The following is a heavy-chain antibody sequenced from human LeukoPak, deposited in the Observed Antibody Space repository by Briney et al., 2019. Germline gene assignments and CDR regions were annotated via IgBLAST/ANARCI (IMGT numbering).Heavy chain of an antibody. CDR1: GFTFSSYE. CDR2: IKSKTDGGTT. Sequence: GGSLRLSCAASGFTFSSYEMNWVRQAPGKGLEWVGRIKSKTDGGTTDYAAPVKGRFTISRDDSKNTLYLQMNSLKTEDTAVYYCTTDPRGGSGSYWLYYYYMGVWGKGTTVTVSS. D-gene: IGHD3-10*01. V-gene: IGHV3-15*01. CDR3: TTDPRGGSGSYWLYYYYMGV. J-gene: IGHJ6*03.